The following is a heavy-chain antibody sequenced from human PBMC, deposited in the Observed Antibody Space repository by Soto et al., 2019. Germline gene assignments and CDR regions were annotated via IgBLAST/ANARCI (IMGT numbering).Heavy chain of an antibody. CDR1: GFTFSTYA. CDR2: ISYDGNNK. V-gene: IGHV3-30-3*01. CDR3: ARPVEPFYYYGMDV. Sequence: QVQLVESGGGVVQPERSLRLSCAASGFTFSTYAMEWVRQAPGKGLDWVALISYDGNNKYYADSVRGRFTISRDNSKNTLYLQMNTLRPEDTALYFCARPVEPFYYYGMDVWGQGTTVTVSS. J-gene: IGHJ6*02.